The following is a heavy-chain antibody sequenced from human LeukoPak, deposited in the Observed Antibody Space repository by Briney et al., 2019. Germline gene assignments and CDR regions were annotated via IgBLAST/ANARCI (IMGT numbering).Heavy chain of an antibody. CDR3: AKTGRPNNSGWYRWFDP. CDR1: GDSISTYY. CDR2: ICNSGGT. V-gene: IGHV4-4*09. D-gene: IGHD6-19*01. J-gene: IGHJ5*02. Sequence: PSETLSLTCTVFGDSISTYYWSWIRQPPGKGLEWIGCICNSGGTNYNPSLKSRVTISVDTSKNQFSLNLSSVTAADTAVYYCAKTGRPNNSGWYRWFDPWGQGTLVTVSS.